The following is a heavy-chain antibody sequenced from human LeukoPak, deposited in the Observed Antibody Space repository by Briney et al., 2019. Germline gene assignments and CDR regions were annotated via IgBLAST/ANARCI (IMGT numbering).Heavy chain of an antibody. CDR3: AGPYINGPPFDH. CDR1: GFTFSAYW. CDR2: INPDGSEK. D-gene: IGHD2-8*01. V-gene: IGHV3-7*01. J-gene: IGHJ4*02. Sequence: GGSLRLSCAASGFTFSAYWMTWVRQAPGKGLEWVANINPDGSEKHYVDSVKGRFTISRDNSKNTLFLQINSLRVDDTAIYYCAGPYINGPPFDHWGQGTLVTVSS.